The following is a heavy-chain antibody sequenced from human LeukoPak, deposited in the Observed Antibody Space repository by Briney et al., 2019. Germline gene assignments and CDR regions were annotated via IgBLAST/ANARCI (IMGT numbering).Heavy chain of an antibody. J-gene: IGHJ5*02. CDR2: IHYGGST. CDR3: ARERSMVRGLSWFDP. Sequence: AETLSLTCRLSGGSLSGYYWGWVRQPPGKRLEWIGYIHYGGSTNYNPSLQNRLNILIDMSRSQFSLRLTSVTVADTAIYYCARERSMVRGLSWFDPWGQGTLVTVSS. D-gene: IGHD3-10*01. V-gene: IGHV4-59*01. CDR1: GGSLSGYY.